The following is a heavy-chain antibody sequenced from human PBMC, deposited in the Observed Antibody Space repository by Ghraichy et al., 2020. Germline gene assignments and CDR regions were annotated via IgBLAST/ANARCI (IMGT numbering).Heavy chain of an antibody. V-gene: IGHV3-23*01. J-gene: IGHJ5*02. CDR1: GFTFSSYA. Sequence: GGSLRLSCAASGFTFSSYAMSWVRQAPGKGLEWVSAISGSGGSTYYADSVKGRFTISRDNSKNTLYLQMNSLRAEDTAVYYCAKASYQLQTGRINWFDPWGQGTLVTVSS. CDR3: AKASYQLQTGRINWFDP. CDR2: ISGSGGST. D-gene: IGHD2-2*01.